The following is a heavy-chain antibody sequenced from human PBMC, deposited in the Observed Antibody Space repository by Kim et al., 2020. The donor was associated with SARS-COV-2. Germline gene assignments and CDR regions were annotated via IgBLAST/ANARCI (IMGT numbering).Heavy chain of an antibody. CDR1: GYTFTSYG. CDR3: AVRYCSGGSCYHGMDV. Sequence: ASVKVSCKASGYTFTSYGISWVRQAPGQGLEWMGWISAYNGNTNYAQKLQGRVTMTTDTSTSTAYMELRSLRSDDTAVYYCAVRYCSGGSCYHGMDVWGQGTTVTVSS. V-gene: IGHV1-18*04. CDR2: ISAYNGNT. J-gene: IGHJ6*02. D-gene: IGHD2-15*01.